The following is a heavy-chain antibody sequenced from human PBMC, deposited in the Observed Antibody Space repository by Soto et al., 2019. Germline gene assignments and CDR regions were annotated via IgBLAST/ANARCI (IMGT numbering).Heavy chain of an antibody. CDR2: IIPIFGTA. D-gene: IGHD1-1*01. J-gene: IGHJ4*02. Sequence: QVQLVQSGAEVKKPGSSVKVSCKASGGTFSSYAISWVRQAPGQGLEWMGGIIPIFGTANYAQKFQGRVTITADKSTSTAYMEVSSLRSEDTAVYYCATKTDHNLGLELDYWGQGTLVTVSS. V-gene: IGHV1-69*06. CDR3: ATKTDHNLGLELDY. CDR1: GGTFSSYA.